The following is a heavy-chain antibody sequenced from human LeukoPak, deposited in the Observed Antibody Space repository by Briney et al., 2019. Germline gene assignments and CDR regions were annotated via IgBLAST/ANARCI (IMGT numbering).Heavy chain of an antibody. V-gene: IGHV6-1*01. J-gene: IGHJ4*02. D-gene: IGHD2-8*01. CDR2: TYYRSKWYN. CDR3: ARQGCTNGVCYVADY. CDR1: GDSVSSNSAA. Sequence: SQTLSLTCAISGDSVSSNSAAWNWIRQSPSRGLEWLGRTYYRSKWYNDYAVSVKSRITINPDTSKNQFSLKLSSVTAADTAVYYCARQGCTNGVCYVADYWGQGTLVTVSS.